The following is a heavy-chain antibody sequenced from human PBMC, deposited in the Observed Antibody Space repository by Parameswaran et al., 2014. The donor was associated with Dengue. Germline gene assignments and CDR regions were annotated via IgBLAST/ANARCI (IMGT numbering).Heavy chain of an antibody. CDR2: INHSGST. CDR3: ASRTHNYDILTGYRDY. V-gene: IGHV4-34*01. Sequence: RWIRQPPGKGLEWIGEINHSGSTNYNPSLKSRVTISVDTSKNQFSLKLSSVTAADTAVYYCASRTHNYDILTGYRDYWGQGTLVTVSS. J-gene: IGHJ4*02. D-gene: IGHD3-9*01.